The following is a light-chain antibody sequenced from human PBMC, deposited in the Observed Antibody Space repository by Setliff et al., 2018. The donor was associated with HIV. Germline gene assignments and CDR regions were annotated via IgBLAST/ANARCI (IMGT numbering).Light chain of an antibody. Sequence: QSALAQPASVSGSPGQLITISCTGTTSDVGAYDYVSWYQQHPGKAPKLLIYEVNNRPSGVSTRFSGSKSGNTASLTISGLQAEDEADYHCSSYTTTSTVVFGGGTKFTVL. J-gene: IGLJ2*01. V-gene: IGLV2-14*01. CDR1: TSDVGAYDY. CDR2: EVN. CDR3: SSYTTTSTVV.